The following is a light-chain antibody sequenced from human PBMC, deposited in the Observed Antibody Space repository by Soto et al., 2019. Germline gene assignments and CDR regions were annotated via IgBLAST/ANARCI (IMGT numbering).Light chain of an antibody. CDR3: AAWDDSLSGFHV. Sequence: QSALTQPPSASGTPGQRVTISCSGSSSNIGSNYVYWYQQLPGTAPKLLIYSNNQRPSGVPDRFSGSKSGTSASLAISGLRSEDEADYYCAAWDDSLSGFHVFGTGTKVTLL. J-gene: IGLJ1*01. V-gene: IGLV1-47*02. CDR2: SNN. CDR1: SSNIGSNY.